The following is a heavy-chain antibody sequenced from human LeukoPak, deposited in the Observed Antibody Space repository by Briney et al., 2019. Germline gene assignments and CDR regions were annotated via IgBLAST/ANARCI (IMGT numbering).Heavy chain of an antibody. CDR3: ARGQLVAGTGPYYYYGMDV. Sequence: GGSLRLSCAASGFTFSKNWMSWVRQAPGKGLEWVSSISSSSSYIYYADSVKGRFTISRDNAKNSLYLQMNSLRAEDTAVYYCARGQLVAGTGPYYYYGMDVWGQGTTVTASS. D-gene: IGHD6-19*01. CDR1: GFTFSKNW. J-gene: IGHJ6*02. CDR2: ISSSSSYI. V-gene: IGHV3-21*01.